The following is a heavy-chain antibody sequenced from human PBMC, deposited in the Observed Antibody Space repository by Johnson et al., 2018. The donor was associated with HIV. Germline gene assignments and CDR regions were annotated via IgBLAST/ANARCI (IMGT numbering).Heavy chain of an antibody. V-gene: IGHV3-30*04. CDR3: AREARSERSAVAVSDAFDI. CDR2: ISYDGSNK. J-gene: IGHJ3*02. Sequence: QVQLVESGGGVVQPGRSLRLACAASAFTFSNYAMHWVRQAPGKGLEWVAVISYDGSNKYYADSVQGRFTISRDNSKNTLYLQMNSLRAEDTAVYYCAREARSERSAVAVSDAFDIWGQGTMVTVSS. D-gene: IGHD6-19*01. CDR1: AFTFSNYA.